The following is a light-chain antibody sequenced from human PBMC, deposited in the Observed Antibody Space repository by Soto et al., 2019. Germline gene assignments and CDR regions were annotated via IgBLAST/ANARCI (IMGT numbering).Light chain of an antibody. CDR1: QSVSNNY. CDR3: QQYGSSGT. J-gene: IGKJ1*01. Sequence: EIVLTQFPATLSVSPGERATLSCRASQSVSNNYLAWYQQKPGPAPRLLISGASTRATGIPDRFSGSGSGTDFTLTISRLEPEDFAVYYCQQYGSSGTFGQGTKVDI. CDR2: GAS. V-gene: IGKV3-20*01.